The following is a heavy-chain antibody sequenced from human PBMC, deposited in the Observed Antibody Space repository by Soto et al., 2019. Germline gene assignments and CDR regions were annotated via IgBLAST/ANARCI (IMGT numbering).Heavy chain of an antibody. D-gene: IGHD6-13*01. CDR1: GDSVNSYY. Sequence: SETLSLTCTVIGDSVNSYYWSWIRPPPRKGLECMGHVYDSCSTNYNPAPKSRLTISSDTSKNRIPLRLKSVTAADTAVYYCARAETSGIHYFDYWGQGSLVTVSS. V-gene: IGHV4-59*02. J-gene: IGHJ4*02. CDR2: VYDSCST. CDR3: ARAETSGIHYFDY.